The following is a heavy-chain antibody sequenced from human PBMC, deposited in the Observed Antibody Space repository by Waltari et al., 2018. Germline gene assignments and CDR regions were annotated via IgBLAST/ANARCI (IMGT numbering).Heavy chain of an antibody. CDR1: GFTFSSYW. CDR3: ARTQWDSTSRRAFDI. Sequence: EVQLVESGGDLVQPGGSLRLSCAASGFTFSSYWMCWVRQAPGKGLEWVANIKEDGSEKYYVDSGKGRFTIPRDNAKNSLYLQMNSLRAEDSAVYYCARTQWDSTSRRAFDIWGQGTVVTVSS. CDR2: IKEDGSEK. J-gene: IGHJ3*02. V-gene: IGHV3-7*01. D-gene: IGHD1-26*01.